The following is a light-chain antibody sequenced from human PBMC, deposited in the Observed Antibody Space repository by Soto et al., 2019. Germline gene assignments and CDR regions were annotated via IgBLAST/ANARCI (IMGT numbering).Light chain of an antibody. CDR3: QKYNNWHRT. Sequence: EIVMTRSPVALSVSPGERATLSGSASQSVSSNLAWYQQKPGQAPSILIYGEFTRATGIPARFSGSGSGKEFTLTIRSMQYEDFAVYYCQKYNNWHRTCGNGTTGDIK. J-gene: IGKJ1*01. V-gene: IGKV3-15*01. CDR2: GEF. CDR1: QSVSSN.